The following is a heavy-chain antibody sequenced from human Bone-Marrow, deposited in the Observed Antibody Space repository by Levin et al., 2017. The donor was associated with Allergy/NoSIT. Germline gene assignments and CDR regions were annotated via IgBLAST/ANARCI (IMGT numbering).Heavy chain of an antibody. J-gene: IGHJ4*02. CDR2: MNPNSGDT. CDR3: ARVAFIL. Sequence: GGSLRLSCKASGYTFTSFDINWVRQATGQGLEWMGWMNPNSGDTGYAQKFQGRVTMTRNTSISTAYMELSSLTSEDTAVYFCARVAFILWGQGTLVTVSS. D-gene: IGHD3-16*02. CDR1: GYTFTSFD. V-gene: IGHV1-8*01.